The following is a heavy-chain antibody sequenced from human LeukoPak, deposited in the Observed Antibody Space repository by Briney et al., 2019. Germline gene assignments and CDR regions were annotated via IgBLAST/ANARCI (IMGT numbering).Heavy chain of an antibody. V-gene: IGHV3-23*01. D-gene: IGHD3-22*01. J-gene: IGHJ4*02. CDR1: GFTFSSYA. CDR3: AKDRGVVVVITAN. CDR2: ISGSGGST. Sequence: GGSLRLSCAAPGFTFSSYAMSWVRQAPGKGLEWVSAISGSGGSTFYADSVKGRFTISRDNSKNTLSLQMNRLRAEDTAVYYCAKDRGVVVVITANWGQGTLVTVSS.